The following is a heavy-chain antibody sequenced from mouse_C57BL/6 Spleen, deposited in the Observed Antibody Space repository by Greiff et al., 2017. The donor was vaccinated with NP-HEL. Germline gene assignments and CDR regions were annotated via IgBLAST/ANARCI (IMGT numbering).Heavy chain of an antibody. CDR1: GYAFSSYW. CDR3: ASYGNYDFDY. V-gene: IGHV1-80*01. D-gene: IGHD2-1*01. J-gene: IGHJ2*01. CDR2: IYPGDGDT. Sequence: VKLVESGAELVKPGASVKISCKASGYAFSSYWMNWVKQRPGKGLEWIGQIYPGDGDTNYNGKFKGKATLTADKSSSTAYMQLSSLTSEDSAVYFCASYGNYDFDYWGQGTTLTVSS.